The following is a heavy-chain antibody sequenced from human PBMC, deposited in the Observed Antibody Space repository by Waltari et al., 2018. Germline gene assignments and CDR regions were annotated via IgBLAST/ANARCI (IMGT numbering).Heavy chain of an antibody. J-gene: IGHJ4*02. Sequence: EVQLVESGGGLVQPGRSLRLSCAASGFTFDDYAMQWVRQAPGKGLEWVSGISWNSGSIGYADSVKGRFTISRDNAKNSLYLQMNSLRAEDMALYYCAKDGGRAVAGPFDYWGQGTLVTVSS. CDR1: GFTFDDYA. CDR2: ISWNSGSI. V-gene: IGHV3-9*03. D-gene: IGHD6-19*01. CDR3: AKDGGRAVAGPFDY.